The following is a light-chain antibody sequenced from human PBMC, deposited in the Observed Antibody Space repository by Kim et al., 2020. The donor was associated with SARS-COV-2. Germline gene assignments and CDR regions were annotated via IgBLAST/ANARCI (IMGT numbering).Light chain of an antibody. V-gene: IGLV3-1*01. CDR2: QDS. J-gene: IGLJ2*01. CDR1: KLGDKY. Sequence: SYELTQPPSVSVSPGQTASITCSGDKLGDKYACXYQQKPGQSPVLVIYQDSKRPSGIPERFSGSNSGNTDTLTISGTQAMDEADYYCQAWDSSIVVFGGG. CDR3: QAWDSSIVV.